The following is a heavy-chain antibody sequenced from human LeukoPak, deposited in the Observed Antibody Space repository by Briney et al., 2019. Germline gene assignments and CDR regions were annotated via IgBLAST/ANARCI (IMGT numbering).Heavy chain of an antibody. Sequence: SETLSLTCAVYGGSFSGYYWSWIRQPAGKGLEWIGRIYTSGSTNYNPSLKSRVTMSVDTSKNQFSLKLSSVTAADTAVYYCARIRTSGRVYDAFDIWGQGTMVTVSS. CDR1: GGSFSGYY. CDR2: IYTSGST. CDR3: ARIRTSGRVYDAFDI. D-gene: IGHD1-26*01. J-gene: IGHJ3*02. V-gene: IGHV4-59*10.